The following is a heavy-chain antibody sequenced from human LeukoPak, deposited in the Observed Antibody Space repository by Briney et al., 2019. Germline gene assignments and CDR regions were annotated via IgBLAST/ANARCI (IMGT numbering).Heavy chain of an antibody. D-gene: IGHD2-8*01. Sequence: LAGGSLRLSCAASGFTFSSYWMNWVRQAPGKGLVWVSRINSDGSSTSYADSVKGRFTISRDNAKNTLYLQMNSLRAEDTAVYYCARGVAGYCTNGVCYPLDYWGQGTLVTVSS. CDR2: INSDGSST. J-gene: IGHJ4*02. V-gene: IGHV3-74*01. CDR3: ARGVAGYCTNGVCYPLDY. CDR1: GFTFSSYW.